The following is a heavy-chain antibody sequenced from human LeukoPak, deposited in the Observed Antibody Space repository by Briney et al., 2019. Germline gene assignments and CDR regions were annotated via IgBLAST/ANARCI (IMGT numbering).Heavy chain of an antibody. V-gene: IGHV4/OR15-8*02. J-gene: IGHJ4*02. CDR2: VYHSELT. CDR1: GASVSTNNW. D-gene: IGHD2-15*01. CDR3: ARGYCTGGNCYSFGY. Sequence: SETLSLTCVVSGASVSTNNWWTWVRQAPGKGLEWIGEVYHSELTNYSPSLKSRVTMSIDKSKNIFSLNLTSVTAADTALYYCARGYCTGGNCYSFGYWGQGTLVTVSS.